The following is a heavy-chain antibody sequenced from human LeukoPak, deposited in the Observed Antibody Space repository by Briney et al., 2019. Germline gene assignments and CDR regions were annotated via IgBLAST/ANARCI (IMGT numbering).Heavy chain of an antibody. CDR1: GFTFSSYG. J-gene: IGHJ4*02. CDR2: ISYDGSNK. D-gene: IGHD2-15*01. V-gene: IGHV3-30*03. Sequence: GGSLRLSRAASGFTFSSYGMHWVRQAPGKGLEWVAVISYDGSNKYYADSVKGRFTISRDNSKNTLYLQMNCLRAEDTAVYYCARDLVDDGVDYWGQGTLVTVSS. CDR3: ARDLVDDGVDY.